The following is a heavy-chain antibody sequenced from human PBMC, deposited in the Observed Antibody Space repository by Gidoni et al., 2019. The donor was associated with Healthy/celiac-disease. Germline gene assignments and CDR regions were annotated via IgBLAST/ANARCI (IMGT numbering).Heavy chain of an antibody. Sequence: EVQLVESGGGLVQPGGSLRLSCAASGFTFSSYWMHWVRQASGKGLVWVSYINTDGSSTSYADSVKGRFTISRDNAKNTLYLQMNSLRAEDTAVYYCARGRSCSGGSCHFDFWGQGTLVTVSS. J-gene: IGHJ4*02. CDR1: GFTFSSYW. CDR2: INTDGSST. D-gene: IGHD2-15*01. V-gene: IGHV3-74*01. CDR3: ARGRSCSGGSCHFDF.